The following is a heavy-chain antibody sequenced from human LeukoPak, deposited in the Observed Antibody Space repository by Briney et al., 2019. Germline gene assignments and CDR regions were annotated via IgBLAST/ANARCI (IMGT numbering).Heavy chain of an antibody. D-gene: IGHD5-12*01. V-gene: IGHV3-74*01. J-gene: IGHJ4*02. CDR3: ARVRGYDFDF. Sequence: PGGSLRLSCAASGFTFSSYWMHWVRQVPGKGLVWVSRINSDASSTNYADSVKGRFTISRDNAKNTLYLQMNSLRAEDTAVYYCARVRGYDFDFWGQGTLATVSS. CDR2: INSDASST. CDR1: GFTFSSYW.